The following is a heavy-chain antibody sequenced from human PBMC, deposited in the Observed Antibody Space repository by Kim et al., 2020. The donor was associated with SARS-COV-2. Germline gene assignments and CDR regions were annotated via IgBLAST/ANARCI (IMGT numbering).Heavy chain of an antibody. CDR3: ARDESPCLVDYYGSGSHS. Sequence: GGSLRLSCAASGFTFSSYAMHWVRQAPGKGLEWVAVISYDGSNKYYADSVKGRFTISRDNSKNTLYLQMNSLRAEDTAVYYCARDESPCLVDYYGSGSHSGGRGTRDSLS. CDR2: ISYDGSNK. CDR1: GFTFSSYA. J-gene: IGHJ4*02. D-gene: IGHD3-10*01. V-gene: IGHV3-30*04.